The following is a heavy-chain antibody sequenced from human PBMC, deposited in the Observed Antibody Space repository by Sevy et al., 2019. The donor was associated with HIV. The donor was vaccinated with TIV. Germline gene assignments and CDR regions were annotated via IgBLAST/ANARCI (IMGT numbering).Heavy chain of an antibody. J-gene: IGHJ4*02. CDR2: IGWNRGRV. D-gene: IGHD3-10*01. CDR3: AKDLLPYGSGSYPLDY. CDR1: GFRFEDYG. V-gene: IGHV3-9*01. Sequence: SLRLSCAASGFRFEDYGMHWVRRAPGKGLGGGPGIGWNRGRVGYGVPVKGRFPISRDNAKNLLYLQMNSLTSEDTALYYCAKDLLPYGSGSYPLDYWGQGTVVTVSS.